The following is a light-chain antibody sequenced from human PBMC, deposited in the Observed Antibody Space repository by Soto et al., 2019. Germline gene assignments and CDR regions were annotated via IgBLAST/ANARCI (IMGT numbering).Light chain of an antibody. CDR2: AAS. V-gene: IGKV1-39*01. CDR3: QQSYSTPYT. J-gene: IGKJ2*01. Sequence: DIQMTQSPSSLSAFVGDRVTITCRASQSISSYLNWYQQKPGKAPNLLIYAASSLQSGVPSRFSGSGSGTDFTLNISSLQPEEFATYSCQQSYSTPYTFGQETKLEIK. CDR1: QSISSY.